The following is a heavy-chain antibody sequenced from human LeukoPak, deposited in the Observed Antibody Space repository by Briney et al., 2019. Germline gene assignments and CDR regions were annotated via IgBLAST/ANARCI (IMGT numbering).Heavy chain of an antibody. Sequence: PGGSLRLSCAASGFTFSNAWMSWVRQAPGKGLEWVGRIKSKTDGGTTDYAAPVKGRFTISRDDSKNTLYLQMNSLKTEDTAVCYCTTVPTYDSSGYYYPWGAFDIWGQGTMVTVSS. CDR3: TTVPTYDSSGYYYPWGAFDI. CDR1: GFTFSNAW. J-gene: IGHJ3*02. CDR2: IKSKTDGGTT. V-gene: IGHV3-15*01. D-gene: IGHD3-22*01.